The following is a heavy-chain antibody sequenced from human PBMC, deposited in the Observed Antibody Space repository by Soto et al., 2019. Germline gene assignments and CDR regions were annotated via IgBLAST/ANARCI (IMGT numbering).Heavy chain of an antibody. J-gene: IGHJ4*02. CDR2: IIPIFGTA. V-gene: IGHV1-69*06. CDR1: GGTFSSYA. D-gene: IGHD2-15*01. CDR3: AVRIVVVVAANYYFDY. Sequence: ASVKVSCKASGGTFSSYAISWVRQAPGQGLEWMGGIIPIFGTANYAQKFQGRVTITADKSTSTAYMELSSLRSEDTAVYYCAVRIVVVVAANYYFDYWGQGTLVTVSS.